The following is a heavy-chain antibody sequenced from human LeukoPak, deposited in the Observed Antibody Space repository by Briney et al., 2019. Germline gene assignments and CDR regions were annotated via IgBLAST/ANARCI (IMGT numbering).Heavy chain of an antibody. J-gene: IGHJ1*01. CDR1: GGTFSSYA. V-gene: IGHV1-69*13. CDR3: ARDMNSEEYFQH. D-gene: IGHD1-14*01. CDR2: IIPIFGTA. Sequence: ASVKVSCKASGGTFSSYAISWVRQAPGQGLEWMGGIIPIFGTANYAQKFQGRVTITADESTSTAYMELSSLRSEDTAVYYCARDMNSEEYFQHWGQGTLVTVSS.